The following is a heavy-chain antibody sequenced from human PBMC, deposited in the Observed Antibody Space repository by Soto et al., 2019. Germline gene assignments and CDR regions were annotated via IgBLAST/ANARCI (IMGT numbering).Heavy chain of an antibody. CDR3: ARVRFLEWSRNWFDP. Sequence: SVKVSFKASGGTFSSYAISWLRQAPGQGLEWMGGIIPIFGTANYAQKFQGRVTITADESTSTAYMELSSLRSEDTAVYYCARVRFLEWSRNWFDPWGQGTLVTVSS. CDR1: GGTFSSYA. D-gene: IGHD3-3*01. J-gene: IGHJ5*02. V-gene: IGHV1-69*13. CDR2: IIPIFGTA.